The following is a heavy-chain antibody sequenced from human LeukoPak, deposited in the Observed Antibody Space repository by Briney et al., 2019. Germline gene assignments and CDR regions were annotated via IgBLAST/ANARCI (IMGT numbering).Heavy chain of an antibody. CDR3: ASPGGLLDAFDI. D-gene: IGHD1-26*01. CDR2: IYYSGST. Sequence: SETLSLTCAAYGGSFSGYYWGWIRQPPGKGLEWIGSIYYSGSTYYNPSLKSRVTISVDTSKNQFSLKLSSVTAADTAVYYCASPGGLLDAFDIWGQGTMVTVSS. CDR1: GGSFSGYY. V-gene: IGHV4-39*01. J-gene: IGHJ3*02.